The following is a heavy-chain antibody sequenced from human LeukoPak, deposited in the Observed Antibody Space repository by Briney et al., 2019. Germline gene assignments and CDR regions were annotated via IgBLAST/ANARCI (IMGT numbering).Heavy chain of an antibody. CDR3: AREGISGYPQSYGMDV. Sequence: ASVKVSCKASGYTFTSYGISWVRQAPGQGLEWMGWISAYNGNTNYAQRLQGRVTMTTDTSTSTAYMELRGLRSDDTAVYYCAREGISGYPQSYGMDVWGQGTTVTVSS. D-gene: IGHD3-22*01. CDR1: GYTFTSYG. CDR2: ISAYNGNT. J-gene: IGHJ6*02. V-gene: IGHV1-18*01.